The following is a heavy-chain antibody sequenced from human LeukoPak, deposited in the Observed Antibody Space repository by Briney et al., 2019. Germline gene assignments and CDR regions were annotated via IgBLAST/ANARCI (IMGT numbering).Heavy chain of an antibody. D-gene: IGHD3-10*01. Sequence: GGSLRLSCAASGFTFSNYAMSWVRQAPGKGLEWVSSLSPSGGSTYHADSVKGRFTISRDNSKNTLYLQMNSLRAEDTAIYYCAKLRLGSGTYYPYFQDWGQGTLVSVSS. J-gene: IGHJ1*01. V-gene: IGHV3-23*01. CDR1: GFTFSNYA. CDR2: LSPSGGST. CDR3: AKLRLGSGTYYPYFQD.